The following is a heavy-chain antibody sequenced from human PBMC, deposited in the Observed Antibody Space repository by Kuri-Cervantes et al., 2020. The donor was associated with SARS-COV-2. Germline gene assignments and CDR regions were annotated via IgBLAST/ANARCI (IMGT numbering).Heavy chain of an antibody. CDR2: ISTSSAYI. CDR1: GFTFSSYS. D-gene: IGHD2-21*01. CDR3: AREIEGFDI. V-gene: IGHV3-21*01. Sequence: GWSLRLSCAASGFTFSSYSMNWVRQAPGKGLEWASYISTSSAYIYHGDSVKGRFIISRDNAKNSLYLQMTSLRAEDTAVYYCAREIEGFDIWGQGTMVTVSS. J-gene: IGHJ3*02.